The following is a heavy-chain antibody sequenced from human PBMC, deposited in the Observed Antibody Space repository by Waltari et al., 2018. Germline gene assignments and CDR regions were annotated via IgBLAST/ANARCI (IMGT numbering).Heavy chain of an antibody. CDR3: ARGHSSGWPYYFDY. CDR1: GYTFTSYD. D-gene: IGHD6-19*01. J-gene: IGHJ4*02. V-gene: IGHV1-8*03. CDR2: MNPNGGNT. Sequence: QVQLVQSGAEVKKPGASVKVSCKASGYTFTSYDINWVRQATGQGLEWMGLMNPNGGNTGYAQKFRGRVTITRNTSISTAYMELSSLRSEDTAVYYCARGHSSGWPYYFDYWGQGTLVTVSS.